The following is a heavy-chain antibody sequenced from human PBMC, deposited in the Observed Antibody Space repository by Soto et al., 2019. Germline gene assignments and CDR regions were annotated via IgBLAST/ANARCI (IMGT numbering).Heavy chain of an antibody. D-gene: IGHD2-15*01. CDR1: GYAFADFA. Sequence: QVHLVQSGAEVKKPGASVKVSCKASGYAFADFALHWVRQAPGLRPERMGWISGGEGGTKYAQKFQGRVTFASDTSANTAYMELSGLTSADTAVYFCARDPLYCSGSFCAASYNWFDPWGQGTLVTVSS. CDR2: ISGGEGGT. V-gene: IGHV1-3*01. J-gene: IGHJ5*02. CDR3: ARDPLYCSGSFCAASYNWFDP.